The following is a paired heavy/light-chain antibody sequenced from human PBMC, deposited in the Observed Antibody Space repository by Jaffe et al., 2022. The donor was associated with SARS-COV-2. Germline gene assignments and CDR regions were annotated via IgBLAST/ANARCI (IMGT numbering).Heavy chain of an antibody. CDR1: GFTFDDYA. V-gene: IGHV3-9*01. D-gene: IGHD6-13*01. CDR3: AKDILLIAATGTCLDY. J-gene: IGHJ4*02. CDR2: ISWNSGSI. Sequence: EVQLVESGGGLVQPGRSLRLSCAASGFTFDDYAMHWVRQAPGKGLEWVSTISWNSGSIYYADSVKGRFTISRDNAKNSLYLQMNSLRAEDTALYYCAKDILLIAATGTCLDYWGQGTLVTVSS.
Light chain of an antibody. J-gene: IGKJ2*01. Sequence: DIQMTQSPSSLSESVGDRVTITCRASQSISSHLNWYQQKPGKAPKLLIYAASSLQSGVPSRFSGSGSGTDFTLTISSLQPEDFATYYCQQSYSTLYTFGQGTKLEIK. CDR1: QSISSH. CDR3: QQSYSTLYT. CDR2: AAS. V-gene: IGKV1-39*01.